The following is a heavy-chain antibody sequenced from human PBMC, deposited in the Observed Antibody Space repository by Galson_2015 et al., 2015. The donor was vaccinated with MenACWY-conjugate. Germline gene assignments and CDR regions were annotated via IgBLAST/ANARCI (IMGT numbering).Heavy chain of an antibody. D-gene: IGHD1-26*01. V-gene: IGHV3-74*01. J-gene: IGHJ4*02. CDR2: INRGGSST. Sequence: SLRLSCAASGFIFNTYWMHWVRQAPGKGLVWVSRINRGGSSTTYADSVKDRFTISRDNAKNTLYLQMNSLRAEDTAVFYCAKSRGASCYFDSWGQGTLVTVSS. CDR3: AKSRGASCYFDS. CDR1: GFIFNTYW.